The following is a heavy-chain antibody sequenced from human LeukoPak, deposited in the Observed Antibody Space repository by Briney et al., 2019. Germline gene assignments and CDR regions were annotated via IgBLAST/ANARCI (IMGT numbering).Heavy chain of an antibody. V-gene: IGHV3-23*01. Sequence: GGTLRLSCAASGFTFSSYGMSWVRQAPGKGLEWVSAISGSGGSTYYADSVKGRFTISRDNSKNTLYLQMNSLRAEDTAVYYCAKDGTVTTFDYWGQGTLVTVSS. CDR3: AKDGTVTTFDY. J-gene: IGHJ4*02. CDR2: ISGSGGST. CDR1: GFTFSSYG. D-gene: IGHD4-17*01.